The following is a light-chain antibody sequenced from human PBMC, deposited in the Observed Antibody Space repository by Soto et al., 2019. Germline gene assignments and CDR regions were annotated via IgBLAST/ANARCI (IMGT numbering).Light chain of an antibody. Sequence: QSALTQPASVSGSPGQSITISCTGTSSDAGNYNFVSWYQQHPGKAPKVIIYEDSTRPSGVSNRISGSKSGNTASLTISGLQAEDEADYYCCTYPGSRTPWVFGGGTKRTVL. CDR1: SSDAGNYNF. CDR3: CTYPGSRTPWV. CDR2: EDS. J-gene: IGLJ3*02. V-gene: IGLV2-23*01.